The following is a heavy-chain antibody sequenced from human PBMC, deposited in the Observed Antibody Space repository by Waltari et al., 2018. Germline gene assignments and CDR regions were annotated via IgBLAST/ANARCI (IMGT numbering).Heavy chain of an antibody. CDR1: GGSISSHY. J-gene: IGHJ4*02. D-gene: IGHD3-22*01. CDR2: IYYRGST. CDR3: ARDGGWGYYDSSGYRFFDY. Sequence: QVQLQESGPGLVKPSETLSLTCTVSGGSISSHYWSWIRQPPGKGLEWIGYIYYRGSTNYNPPLKSRVTISVETSKNQFSRKLSSVTAADTAVYYCARDGGWGYYDSSGYRFFDYWGQGTLVTVSS. V-gene: IGHV4-59*11.